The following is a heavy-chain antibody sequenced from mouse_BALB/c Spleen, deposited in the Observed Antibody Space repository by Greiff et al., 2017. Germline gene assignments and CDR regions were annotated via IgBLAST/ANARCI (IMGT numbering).Heavy chain of an antibody. CDR1: GFTFNTYA. CDR2: IRSKSNNYAT. J-gene: IGHJ4*01. D-gene: IGHD1-2*01. CDR3: VSPITTATAMDY. Sequence: EVKLEESGGGLVQPKGSLKLSCAASGFTFNTYAMNWVRQAPGKGLEWVARIRSKSNNYATYYADSVKDRFTISRDDSQSMLYLQMNNLKTEDTAMYYCVSPITTATAMDYWGQGTSVTVSS. V-gene: IGHV10-1*02.